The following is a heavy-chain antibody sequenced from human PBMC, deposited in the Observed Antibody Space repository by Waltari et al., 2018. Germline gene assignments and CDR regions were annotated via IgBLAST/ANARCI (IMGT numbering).Heavy chain of an antibody. J-gene: IGHJ4*02. Sequence: QVQLQESGPGLVKPSETLSLTCAVSGYSISSGYYWGWIRPPPGKGLEWIGTIYHSGRTFYNPSLKSRVTLSVDTSKNQFSLKLSSVTAADTAVYYCTREEGGATDYWGQGTLVTVSS. D-gene: IGHD1-26*01. V-gene: IGHV4-38-2*02. CDR1: GYSISSGYY. CDR3: TREEGGATDY. CDR2: IYHSGRT.